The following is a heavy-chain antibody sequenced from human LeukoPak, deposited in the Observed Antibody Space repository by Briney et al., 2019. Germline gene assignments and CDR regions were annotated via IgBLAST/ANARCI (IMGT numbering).Heavy chain of an antibody. CDR3: ARHDHSSSWYMFDP. CDR1: GYKITSHW. V-gene: IGHV5-51*01. J-gene: IGHJ5*02. Sequence: GESLKISCQASGYKITSHWIAWVRQMPGKSPEWMGIIYPGDSDTRYSPSFQGQVTISADKSISTAYLQWSSLKASDTAMYYCARHDHSSSWYMFDPWGQGTLVTVSS. CDR2: IYPGDSDT. D-gene: IGHD6-13*01.